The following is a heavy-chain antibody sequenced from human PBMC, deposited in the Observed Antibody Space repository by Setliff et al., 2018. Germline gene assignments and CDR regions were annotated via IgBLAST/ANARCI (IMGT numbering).Heavy chain of an antibody. CDR1: GYPFTNYG. V-gene: IGHV1-18*01. CDR2: ISTYNVNT. Sequence: ASVKVSCKASGYPFTNYGITWVRQAPGQGLEWLGWISTYNVNTTYAQKLQDRVTMTTDTSTSTAYMELRSLRSDDTAVYYCARDPFRNYDTAPVWFDPWGQGTLVTVSS. J-gene: IGHJ5*02. D-gene: IGHD3-22*01. CDR3: ARDPFRNYDTAPVWFDP.